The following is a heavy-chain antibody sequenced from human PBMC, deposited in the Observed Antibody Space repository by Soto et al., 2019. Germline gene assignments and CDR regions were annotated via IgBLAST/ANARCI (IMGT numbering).Heavy chain of an antibody. CDR3: ARANKGQGVVAATGYYMDV. CDR2: INSDGSST. CDR1: GFTFSSYW. J-gene: IGHJ6*03. D-gene: IGHD2-15*01. Sequence: GGSLRLSCAASGFTFSSYWMHWVRQAPGKGLVWVSRINSDGSSTSYADSVKGRFTISRDNAKNTLYLQMNSLRAEDTAVYYCARANKGQGVVAATGYYMDVWGKGTTVTVSS. V-gene: IGHV3-74*01.